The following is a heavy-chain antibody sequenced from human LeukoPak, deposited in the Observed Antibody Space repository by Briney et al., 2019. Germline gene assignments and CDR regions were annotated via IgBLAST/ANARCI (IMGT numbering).Heavy chain of an antibody. Sequence: ASVKVSCKASGYTFTSYDINWVRQATGQGLEWMGWMNPNSGNTGYAQKFQGRVTITRNTPISTAYMELSSLRSEDTAVYYCARVIRYCSSTSCPRAFDIWGQGTMVTVSS. J-gene: IGHJ3*02. CDR2: MNPNSGNT. V-gene: IGHV1-8*03. CDR1: GYTFTSYD. CDR3: ARVIRYCSSTSCPRAFDI. D-gene: IGHD2-2*01.